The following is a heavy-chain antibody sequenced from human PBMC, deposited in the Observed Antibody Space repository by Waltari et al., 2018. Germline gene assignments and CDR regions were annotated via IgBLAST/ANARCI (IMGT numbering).Heavy chain of an antibody. J-gene: IGHJ4*02. D-gene: IGHD6-6*01. Sequence: EVQLLESGGGLVQPGGSLRLSCAASGFTFSSYAMSWVRQAPGKGREWVSAIRGSGGSTYYADSVKGRFTISRDNSKNTLYLQMNSLRAEDTAVYYCAKDEYSSFPPMGYWGQGTLVTVSS. CDR1: GFTFSSYA. CDR2: IRGSGGST. V-gene: IGHV3-23*01. CDR3: AKDEYSSFPPMGY.